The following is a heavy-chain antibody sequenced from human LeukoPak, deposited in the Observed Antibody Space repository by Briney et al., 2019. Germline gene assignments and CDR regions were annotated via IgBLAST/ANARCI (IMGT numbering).Heavy chain of an antibody. CDR3: AKSNGYGLIDI. V-gene: IGHV4-59*12. CDR2: IFYSGST. Sequence: GTLRLSCAASGFTFSNYGMSWVRQPPGKALEWIGNIFYSGSTYYSPSLKSRVTISLDTSRNQFSLKLNSVTAADTAVYYCAKSNGYGLIDIWGQGTMVTVSS. J-gene: IGHJ3*02. CDR1: GFTFSNYG. D-gene: IGHD3-22*01.